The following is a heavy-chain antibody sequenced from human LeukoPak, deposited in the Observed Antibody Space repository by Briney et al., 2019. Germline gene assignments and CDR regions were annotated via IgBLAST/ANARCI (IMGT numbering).Heavy chain of an antibody. CDR2: IYHSGST. CDR1: GGSISSSNW. V-gene: IGHV4-4*02. J-gene: IGHJ4*02. Sequence: SETLSLTCAVSGGSISSSNWWSWVRQPPGKGLEWIGEIYHSGSTNYNPSLKSRVTISVDKSKNQFSLKLSSVTAADTAVYYCARDSREDGGNPRNFYYFDYWGQGTLVTVSS. D-gene: IGHD4-23*01. CDR3: ARDSREDGGNPRNFYYFDY.